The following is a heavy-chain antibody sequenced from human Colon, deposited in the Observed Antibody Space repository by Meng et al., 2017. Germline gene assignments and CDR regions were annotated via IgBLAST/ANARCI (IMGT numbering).Heavy chain of an antibody. CDR1: GFTFSGSE. D-gene: IGHD3-3*02. CDR2: IRSKTDTYAT. CDR3: TVFSRGQI. Sequence: GGSLRLSCVVSGFTFSGSELHWVRQASGKGLEWVGSIRSKTDTYATAFAASVKGRFTISRDDSKNTAYLQLNSLKTEDTAVYYCTVFSRGQIWGQGTMVTVSS. J-gene: IGHJ3*02. V-gene: IGHV3-73*01.